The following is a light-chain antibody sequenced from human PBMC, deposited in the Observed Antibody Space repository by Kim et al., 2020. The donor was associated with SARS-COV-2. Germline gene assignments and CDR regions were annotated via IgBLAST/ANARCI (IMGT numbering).Light chain of an antibody. J-gene: IGLJ2*01. Sequence: SYELTQPPSVSVSPGHTAPITCSGDRLENKYVSXYQQKAGQSPVLLIYQNNKRPSGIPERFSGSNSGDTATLTISGTQAVDEAQYYCQAWDSDTVIFGGG. CDR3: QAWDSDTVI. CDR2: QNN. CDR1: RLENKY. V-gene: IGLV3-1*01.